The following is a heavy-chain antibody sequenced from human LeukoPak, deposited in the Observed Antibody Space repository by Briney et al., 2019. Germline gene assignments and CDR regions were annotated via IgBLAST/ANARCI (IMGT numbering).Heavy chain of an antibody. CDR2: IYYSGST. CDR3: ARGHPGTILTNPIFDY. V-gene: IGHV4-39*01. Sequence: PSETLSLTCTVSGGSISSSSYYWGWIRQPPGKGLEWIGSIYYSGSTYYNPSLKSRVTISVDTSKNQFSLKLSSVTAADTAVYYCARGHPGTILTNPIFDYWGQGTLVTVSS. J-gene: IGHJ4*02. D-gene: IGHD2-2*01. CDR1: GGSISSSSYY.